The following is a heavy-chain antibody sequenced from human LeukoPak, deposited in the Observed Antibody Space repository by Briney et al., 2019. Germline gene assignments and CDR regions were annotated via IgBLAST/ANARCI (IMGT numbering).Heavy chain of an antibody. CDR3: ARGPGDFWSGYYKV. Sequence: ASVKVSCKASGYTFTSYDINWVRQATGQGLEWMGWMNPNSGNTGYAQKFQGRVTITRNTSISTAYMELSSLRSGDTAVYYCARGPGDFWSGYYKVWGQGTLVTVSS. D-gene: IGHD3-3*01. CDR2: MNPNSGNT. CDR1: GYTFTSYD. J-gene: IGHJ4*02. V-gene: IGHV1-8*03.